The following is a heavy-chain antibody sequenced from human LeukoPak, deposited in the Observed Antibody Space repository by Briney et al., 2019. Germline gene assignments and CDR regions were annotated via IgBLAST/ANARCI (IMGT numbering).Heavy chain of an antibody. D-gene: IGHD3-10*01. V-gene: IGHV1-18*04. J-gene: IGHJ4*02. Sequence: ASVKVSCKASGYTFTSYGISWVRQAPGQGLEWMGWISAYNGNTNYAQKLQGRVTMTTDTSTSTAYMELRSLGSDDTAVYYCARVKTTMVREDYWGQGTLVTVSS. CDR2: ISAYNGNT. CDR3: ARVKTTMVREDY. CDR1: GYTFTSYG.